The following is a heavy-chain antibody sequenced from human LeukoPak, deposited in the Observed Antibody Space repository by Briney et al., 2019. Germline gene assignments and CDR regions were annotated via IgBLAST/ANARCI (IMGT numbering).Heavy chain of an antibody. CDR1: GDSISSSSDA. CDR3: ARDLAGIGARGVFDC. D-gene: IGHD6-6*01. J-gene: IGHJ4*02. Sequence: SQTLSLTCAISGDSISSSSDAWNCIRQSPSRGLEWLGRTYYMSKWYNDFAASVKSRMTITADTSKNQFSLQLNSVTPEDTAVYYCARDLAGIGARGVFDCWGQGTLVTVS. CDR2: TYYMSKWYN. V-gene: IGHV6-1*01.